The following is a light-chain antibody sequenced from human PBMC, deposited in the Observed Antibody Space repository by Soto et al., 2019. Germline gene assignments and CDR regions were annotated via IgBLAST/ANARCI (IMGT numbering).Light chain of an antibody. CDR2: ENN. CDR3: GTWDSSLSAGRV. V-gene: IGLV1-51*02. Sequence: QSVLTQPPSVSAAPGQKVTISCSGSSSNIGNNYVSWYQQLTGTAPKLLIYENNKRPSGIPDRFSGSKSGTSATLGITGLQTGDEADYYCGTWDSSLSAGRVFGTGTKLTVL. J-gene: IGLJ1*01. CDR1: SSNIGNNY.